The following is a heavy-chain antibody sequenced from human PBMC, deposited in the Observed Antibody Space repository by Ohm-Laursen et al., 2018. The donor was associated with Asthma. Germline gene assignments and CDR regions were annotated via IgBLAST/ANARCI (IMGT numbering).Heavy chain of an antibody. J-gene: IGHJ4*02. CDR3: ARGSFDEYGDYPCDS. Sequence: SLRLSCTASGFTLDDYVTQWVRKAPGKGLEWVSNINSDGTIMYYADSVKGRFTISRDNAKNSLYLQMDSLRDEDTAVYYCARGSFDEYGDYPCDSWGQGTLVTVSS. V-gene: IGHV3-48*02. CDR1: GFTLDDYV. D-gene: IGHD4-17*01. CDR2: INSDGTIM.